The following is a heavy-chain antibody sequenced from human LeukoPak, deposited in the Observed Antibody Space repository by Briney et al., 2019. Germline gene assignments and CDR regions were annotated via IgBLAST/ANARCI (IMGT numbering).Heavy chain of an antibody. CDR1: GFTFSSYD. CDR3: ARGSGYMAFDI. CDR2: IGTAGDT. V-gene: IGHV3-13*01. J-gene: IGHJ3*02. Sequence: PGGSLRLSCAASGFTFSSYDMHWVRQATGKGLEWVSAIGTAGDTYYPGSVKGRLTISRENAKNSLYLQMNSLRAGDTAVYYCARGSGYMAFDIWGQGTMVTVSS. D-gene: IGHD3-3*01.